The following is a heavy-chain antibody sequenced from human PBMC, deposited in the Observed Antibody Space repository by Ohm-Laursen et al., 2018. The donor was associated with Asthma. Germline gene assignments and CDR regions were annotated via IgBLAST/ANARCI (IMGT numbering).Heavy chain of an antibody. D-gene: IGHD1-1*01. V-gene: IGHV1-3*01. Sequence: GSSVKVSCKASGGTFSSYAMHWVRQAPGQRLEWMGWINAGNGNTKYSQKFQGRVTITRDTSASTAYMELSSLRSEDTAVYYCARDLLPRRGWNDFRPYGMDVWGQGTTVTVSS. CDR2: INAGNGNT. CDR1: GGTFSSYA. J-gene: IGHJ6*02. CDR3: ARDLLPRRGWNDFRPYGMDV.